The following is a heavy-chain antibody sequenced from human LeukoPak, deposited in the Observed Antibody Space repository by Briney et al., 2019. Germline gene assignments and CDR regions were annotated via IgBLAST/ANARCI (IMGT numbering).Heavy chain of an antibody. CDR3: ARFDGYSNALDY. Sequence: SETLSLTCTVSGGSISSYYWSWIRQPAGKGLEWIGRIYTSGSTNYNPSLKSRVTMSLDTSKNQFSLKLSSVTAADTAMYYCARFDGYSNALDYWGQGTLSPSPQ. CDR2: IYTSGST. J-gene: IGHJ4*02. CDR1: GGSISSYY. D-gene: IGHD5-18*01. V-gene: IGHV4-4*07.